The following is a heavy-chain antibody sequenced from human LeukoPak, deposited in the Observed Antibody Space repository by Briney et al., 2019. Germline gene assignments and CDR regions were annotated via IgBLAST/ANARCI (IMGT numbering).Heavy chain of an antibody. CDR1: GGSFSGYY. J-gene: IGHJ3*02. Sequence: SETLSLTCAVYGGSFSGYYWSWIRQPPGKGLEWIGEINHSGSTNYNPSLKSRVTISVDTSKNQFSLKLSSVTAADTAVYYCARGPHNTNVLRFLEWNDAFDIWGQGTMVTVSS. D-gene: IGHD3-3*01. CDR3: ARGPHNTNVLRFLEWNDAFDI. V-gene: IGHV4-34*01. CDR2: INHSGST.